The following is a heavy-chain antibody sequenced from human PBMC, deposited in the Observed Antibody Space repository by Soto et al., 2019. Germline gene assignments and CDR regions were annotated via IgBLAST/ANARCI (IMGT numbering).Heavy chain of an antibody. V-gene: IGHV3-23*01. J-gene: IGHJ4*02. CDR2: ISGSGDST. CDR1: GFTFSSYS. D-gene: IGHD6-19*01. CDR3: ASRSSGWYFDY. Sequence: GGSLRLSCAASGFTFSSYSMNWVRQAPGKGLEWVSVISGSGDSTYYADSVKGRFTISRDNSKNTLYLQMNSLRAEDTAVYYCASRSSGWYFDYWGQGTPVTVSS.